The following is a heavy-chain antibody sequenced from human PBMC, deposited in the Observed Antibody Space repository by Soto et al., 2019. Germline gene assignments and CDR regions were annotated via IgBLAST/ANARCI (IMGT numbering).Heavy chain of an antibody. CDR2: AYYKSKWYN. CDR3: ARATYDAWLVRDYYYMDV. CDR1: GDSVSSNRVA. J-gene: IGHJ6*03. D-gene: IGHD6-19*01. Sequence: PSQTLSLTCGIPGDSVSSNRVASNCIRQSPSRGLEWLGRAYYKSKWYNDYAVSVKSRITINRDTSKNQFSLQLNSVTPEDTAVYYCARATYDAWLVRDYYYMDVWGKGTTVTVSS. V-gene: IGHV6-1*01.